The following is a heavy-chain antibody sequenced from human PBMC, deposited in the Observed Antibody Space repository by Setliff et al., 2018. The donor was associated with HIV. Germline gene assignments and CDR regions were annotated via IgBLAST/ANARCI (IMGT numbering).Heavy chain of an antibody. D-gene: IGHD3-22*01. CDR2: INTSGGSA. V-gene: IGHV1-46*01. Sequence: ASVKVSCKASGYTFTSYPMHWVRQAPGQGLEWMGVINTSGGSAGYAEKFRGRVTMTRDTSTNTVYMDLRSLRSEDTAVYYCASQFGAYDSSGYEHDAFNIWGQGTMVTVSS. CDR1: GYTFTSYP. J-gene: IGHJ3*02. CDR3: ASQFGAYDSSGYEHDAFNI.